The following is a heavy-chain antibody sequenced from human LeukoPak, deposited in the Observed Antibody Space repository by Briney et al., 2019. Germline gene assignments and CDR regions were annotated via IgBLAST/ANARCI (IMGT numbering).Heavy chain of an antibody. CDR2: IYYTGST. CDR3: ASDFYASGNAFDI. D-gene: IGHD2/OR15-2a*01. V-gene: IGHV4-30-4*01. J-gene: IGHJ3*02. Sequence: SETLSLTCTVSGGSISSGDYYWSWIRQPPGKGLEWIGYIYYTGSTYYNPSLKSRLTISVDTSNNQFSLRLTSVTAADTAVYYCASDFYASGNAFDIWGQGTMVTVSS. CDR1: GGSISSGDYY.